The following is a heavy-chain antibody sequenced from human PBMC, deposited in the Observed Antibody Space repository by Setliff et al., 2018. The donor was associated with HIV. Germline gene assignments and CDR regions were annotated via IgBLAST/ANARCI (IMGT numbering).Heavy chain of an antibody. CDR1: SGSISTSSYY. Sequence: SETLSLTCIVSSGSISTSSYYWGWIRQPPGRGLEWIGSIYYSGSTYYNPSLKSRITISIDTSKNQFSLRLSSVTAADTAVYYCARQYYDYVWGTYRSQYYFDNWGQGTLVTVSS. V-gene: IGHV4-39*07. D-gene: IGHD3-16*02. J-gene: IGHJ4*02. CDR2: IYYSGST. CDR3: ARQYYDYVWGTYRSQYYFDN.